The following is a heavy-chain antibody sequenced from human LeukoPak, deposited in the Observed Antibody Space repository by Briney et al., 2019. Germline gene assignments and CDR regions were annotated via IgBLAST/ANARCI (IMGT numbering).Heavy chain of an antibody. D-gene: IGHD7-27*01. CDR2: INTDGSIT. J-gene: IGHJ4*02. CDR1: GFTFSSYW. Sequence: TGGSLRLSCAASGFTFSSYWMHWVRQAPGKGLVWVARINTDGSITGYTDSVKGRFAISRDNAKNTLYLQMNSLRVEDTAVYYCARTNWGGLDYFDYWGQGTLVTVSS. V-gene: IGHV3-74*01. CDR3: ARTNWGGLDYFDY.